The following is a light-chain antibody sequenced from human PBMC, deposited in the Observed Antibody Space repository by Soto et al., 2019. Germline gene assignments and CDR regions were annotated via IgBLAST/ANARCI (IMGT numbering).Light chain of an antibody. Sequence: DIVMTQSPLSLPVTPGEPASISCRSSQSLLHSDGYSYLDWYLQKPGQSPQLLIYLGSNRASGVPDRFSGSGSGTDFTLRISRVEAEDVGVYYCMQALQLRTFGQGTKVDIK. CDR3: MQALQLRT. V-gene: IGKV2-28*01. J-gene: IGKJ1*01. CDR1: QSLLHSDGYSY. CDR2: LGS.